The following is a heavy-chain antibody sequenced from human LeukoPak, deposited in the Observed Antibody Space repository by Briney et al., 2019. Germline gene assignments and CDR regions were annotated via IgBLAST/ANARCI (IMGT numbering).Heavy chain of an antibody. J-gene: IGHJ2*01. Sequence: PSETLSLTCAVYGGSFSVYYWSWIRQPPGKGLEWIGEINHSGSTNYNPSLKSRVAISVDTSKNQFSLKLSSVTAADTAVYYCARGPYDYVWGSYRYPPFDLWGRGTLVTVSS. CDR2: INHSGST. V-gene: IGHV4-34*01. D-gene: IGHD3-16*02. CDR3: ARGPYDYVWGSYRYPPFDL. CDR1: GGSFSVYY.